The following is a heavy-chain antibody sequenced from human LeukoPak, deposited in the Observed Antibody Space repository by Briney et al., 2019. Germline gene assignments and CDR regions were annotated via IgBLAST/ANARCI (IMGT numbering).Heavy chain of an antibody. CDR1: GFTFSTYW. Sequence: GGSLRLSCATSGFTFSTYWMSWVRQAPGKGLEWVANIKRDGSEKYYADSVTGRFTISRDNAKNLLYLQMNSLRVEDTAVYYRANGDGFDYWGQGTLVTVSS. CDR3: ANGDGFDY. V-gene: IGHV3-7*01. CDR2: IKRDGSEK. J-gene: IGHJ4*02. D-gene: IGHD5-24*01.